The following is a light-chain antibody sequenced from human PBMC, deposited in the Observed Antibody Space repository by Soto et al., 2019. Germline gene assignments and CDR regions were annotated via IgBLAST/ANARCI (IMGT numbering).Light chain of an antibody. CDR1: QSVSSN. CDR2: GAS. CDR3: QQRNDWPPT. Sequence: EIVMTQSPATLSVSPGERATLSCRASQSVSSNLAWYQQKPGQAPRLLIYGASSRATDIPARFSGRGSGTEFTLTISSLQSEDCAVYSCQQRNDWPPTFGQGTKLEIK. J-gene: IGKJ2*01. V-gene: IGKV3-15*01.